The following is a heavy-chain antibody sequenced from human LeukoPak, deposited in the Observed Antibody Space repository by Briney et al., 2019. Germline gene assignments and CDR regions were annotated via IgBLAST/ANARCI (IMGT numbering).Heavy chain of an antibody. CDR2: ISSSGNTT. Sequence: GGSLRLSCAASGFTFSDNYMSWIRQAPGKGLEWVSYISSSGNTTKNADSVKGRFTITRDNAKNSLYLQMNSLRAEDTAVYYCARDGGSAWFLDYWGQGTLVTVSS. CDR3: ARDGGSAWFLDY. CDR1: GFTFSDNY. V-gene: IGHV3-11*04. D-gene: IGHD6-19*01. J-gene: IGHJ4*02.